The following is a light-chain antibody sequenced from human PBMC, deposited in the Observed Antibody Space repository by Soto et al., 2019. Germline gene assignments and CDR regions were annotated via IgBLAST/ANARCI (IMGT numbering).Light chain of an antibody. V-gene: IGLV1-44*01. CDR2: GDS. CDR3: SAWDDSLNGDV. Sequence: QSALTQSPSASGTPGQRVTISCSGSSSNIGSNNVNWYQQLPGAAPRLLIYGDSQRPSGVPDRFSASKSGTSASLAISGHQSEDEADYYCSAWDDSLNGDVFGTGTKVTVL. J-gene: IGLJ1*01. CDR1: SSNIGSNN.